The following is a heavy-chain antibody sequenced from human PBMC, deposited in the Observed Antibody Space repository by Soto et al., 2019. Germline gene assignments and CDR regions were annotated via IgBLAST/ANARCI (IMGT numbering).Heavy chain of an antibody. Sequence: QVQLVESGGVVVQPGRSLRLSCAASGFTFSSYGMHWVRQAPGKGLEWVAVMWSEGGNKHYADSVKGRFTICRDNSKNTLYLQMNSLRAEDTAVYYCARDPPDDSSGYFSLDYWGQGTLVTVSS. CDR3: ARDPPDDSSGYFSLDY. D-gene: IGHD3-22*01. CDR1: GFTFSSYG. V-gene: IGHV3-33*01. CDR2: MWSEGGNK. J-gene: IGHJ4*02.